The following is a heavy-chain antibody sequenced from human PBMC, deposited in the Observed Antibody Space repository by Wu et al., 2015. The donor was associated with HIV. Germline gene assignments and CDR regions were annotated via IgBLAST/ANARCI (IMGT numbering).Heavy chain of an antibody. D-gene: IGHD3-22*01. CDR3: ARGCDSSGHELRIDYWYFDL. V-gene: IGHV1-69*01. CDR2: IIPIFGTA. Sequence: QVQLVQSGAEVKKPGSSVKVSCKASGGTFSSYAISWVRQAPGQGLEWMGGIIPIFGTANYAQKFQGRVTITTDESTGTAYMELSSLRSEDTAVYYCARGCDSSGHELRIDYWYFDLWGRGTLVTVSS. CDR1: GGTFSSYA. J-gene: IGHJ2*01.